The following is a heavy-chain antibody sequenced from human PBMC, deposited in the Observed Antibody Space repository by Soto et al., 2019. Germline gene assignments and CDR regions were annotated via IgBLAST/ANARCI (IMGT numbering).Heavy chain of an antibody. CDR3: ARDLLGFGYSYGDV. CDR1: GGTFSNYA. J-gene: IGHJ6*01. D-gene: IGHD2-15*01. CDR2: IIPIDATV. V-gene: IGHV1-69*12. Sequence: QVQLVQSGAEVKKPGSSVKVSCKASGGTFSNYALISWVRQAPGQGLEWMGGIIPIDATVNYAQKFQGRITITADESMTTAYMDLGSLRSADTAVYYCARDLLGFGYSYGDVWGQGTTVTVSS.